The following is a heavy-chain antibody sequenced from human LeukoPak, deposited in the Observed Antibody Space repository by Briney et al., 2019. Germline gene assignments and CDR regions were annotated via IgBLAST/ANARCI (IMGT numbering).Heavy chain of an antibody. D-gene: IGHD3-22*01. CDR1: GFCHSP. V-gene: IGHV3-30*17. Sequence: GGSLRLSCAATGFCHSPMHWVRQAPGKGLEWVAVISIDGTWQDYADSVKGRFTFSRDNSKHTLYLEMNSLRSEDTAVYFCGREGHSSGRAGHPDYWGQGTLVTVS. J-gene: IGHJ4*02. CDR3: GREGHSSGRAGHPDY. CDR2: ISIDGTWQ.